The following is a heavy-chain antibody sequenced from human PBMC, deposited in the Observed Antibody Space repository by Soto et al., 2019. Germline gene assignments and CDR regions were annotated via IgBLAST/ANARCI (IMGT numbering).Heavy chain of an antibody. CDR3: ATKRDSSGYYYDPVDY. CDR1: GFTFSSYG. D-gene: IGHD3-22*01. Sequence: GGSLRLSCAASGFTFSSYGMHWVRQAPGKGLEWVAVISYDGSNKYYADSVKGRFTISRDNSKNTLYLQMNSLRAEDTAVYYCATKRDSSGYYYDPVDYWGQGTLVTVSS. J-gene: IGHJ4*02. V-gene: IGHV3-30*03. CDR2: ISYDGSNK.